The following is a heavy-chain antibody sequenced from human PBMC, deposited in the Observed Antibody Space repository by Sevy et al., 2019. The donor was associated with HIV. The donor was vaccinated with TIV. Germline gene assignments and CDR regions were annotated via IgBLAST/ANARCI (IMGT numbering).Heavy chain of an antibody. CDR3: AREKWLERLTDAFDI. CDR1: GGSISSGDYY. CDR2: IYYSGST. Sequence: SETLSLTCTVSGGSISSGDYYWSWIRQPPGKGLEWIGYIYYSGSTYYNPSLKSRVTISVDTSKIQFSLKLSSVTAADTAVYYCAREKWLERLTDAFDIWGQGTMVTVS. J-gene: IGHJ3*02. D-gene: IGHD1-1*01. V-gene: IGHV4-30-4*01.